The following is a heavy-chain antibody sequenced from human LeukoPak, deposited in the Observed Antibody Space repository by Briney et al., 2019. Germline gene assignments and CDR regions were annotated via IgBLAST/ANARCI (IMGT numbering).Heavy chain of an antibody. CDR1: GYTFTGYY. J-gene: IGHJ4*02. V-gene: IGHV1-2*02. CDR2: INPNSGGT. CDR3: ASVGENYGSGGDYFDY. Sequence: ASVTVSCKASGYTFTGYYMHWVRQAPGQGLEWMGWINPNSGGTNYAQKFQGRVTMTRDTSLSTAYMELSRLRSDDTAVYYCASVGENYGSGGDYFDYWGQGTLVTVSS. D-gene: IGHD3-10*01.